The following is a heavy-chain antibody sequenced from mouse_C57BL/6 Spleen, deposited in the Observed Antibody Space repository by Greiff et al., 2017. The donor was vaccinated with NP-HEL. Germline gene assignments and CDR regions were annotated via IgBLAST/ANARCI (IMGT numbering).Heavy chain of an antibody. CDR3: ARGLGGFDY. J-gene: IGHJ2*01. D-gene: IGHD4-1*01. Sequence: QVQLQQSGAELVRPGTSVKVSCKASGYAFTNYLIEWVKQRPGQGLEWIGVINPGSGGTNYNEKFKGKATLTADKSSSTAYMQLSSLTSEDSAVYFCARGLGGFDYWGQGTTLTVSS. CDR1: GYAFTNYL. CDR2: INPGSGGT. V-gene: IGHV1-54*01.